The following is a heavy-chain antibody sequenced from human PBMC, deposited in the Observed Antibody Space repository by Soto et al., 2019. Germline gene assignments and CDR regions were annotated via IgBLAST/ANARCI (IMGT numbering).Heavy chain of an antibody. CDR2: IYYSGST. CDR3: ARVEGSYFYYYMDV. J-gene: IGHJ6*03. CDR1: GGSVSSGGYY. Sequence: SETLSLTCTVSGGSVSSGGYYWSWIRQPPGKGLEWIGYIYYSGSTTYNPSLKSRVTISVDTSKNQFALQLSSVTAVDTAVYYCARVEGSYFYYYMDVWGKGTTVTVSS. V-gene: IGHV4-61*08.